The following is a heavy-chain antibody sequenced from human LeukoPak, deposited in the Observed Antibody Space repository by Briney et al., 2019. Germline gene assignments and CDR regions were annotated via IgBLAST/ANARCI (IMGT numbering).Heavy chain of an antibody. J-gene: IGHJ4*02. Sequence: PSETLSLTCTVSGGSISSYYWSWIRQPPGQGLEWIGYIYYSGSTNYNPSLKSRVTISVDTSKNQFSLKLSSVTAADTAVYYCAREDYYDSSGYYLDCWGQGTLVTVSS. D-gene: IGHD3-22*01. CDR3: AREDYYDSSGYYLDC. CDR1: GGSISSYY. V-gene: IGHV4-59*08. CDR2: IYYSGST.